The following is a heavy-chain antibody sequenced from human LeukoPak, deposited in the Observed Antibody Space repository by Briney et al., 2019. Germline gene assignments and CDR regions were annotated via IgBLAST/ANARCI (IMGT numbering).Heavy chain of an antibody. CDR2: ISAYSANT. Sequence: ASVKVSCKASGNTFTRYSISWVRQAPGQGLEWMGWISAYSANTNYAQKLQGRVTMTTDKSTSTAYMELRSLRSDDTAVYYCARYRHYYDSSGYGGYYYMDVWGKGTTVTVSS. CDR3: ARYRHYYDSSGYGGYYYMDV. D-gene: IGHD3-22*01. CDR1: GNTFTRYS. J-gene: IGHJ6*03. V-gene: IGHV1-18*01.